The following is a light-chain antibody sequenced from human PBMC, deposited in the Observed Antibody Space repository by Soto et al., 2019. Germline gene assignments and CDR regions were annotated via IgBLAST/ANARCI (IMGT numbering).Light chain of an antibody. V-gene: IGKV1-16*01. CDR1: QGIGNY. CDR3: HQYNNWPPWT. J-gene: IGKJ1*01. CDR2: AAS. Sequence: DIQMTQYPSSLSASIRDRVTITCRASQGIGNYVAWFQVKPGKVPKRLIYAASSLQSGVPSRFSGYGSGTEFTLTISSLQSEDFAVYYCHQYNNWPPWTFGQGTMVDVK.